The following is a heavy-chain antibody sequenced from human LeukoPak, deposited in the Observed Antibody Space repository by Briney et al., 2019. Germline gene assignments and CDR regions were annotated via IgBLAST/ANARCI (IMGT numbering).Heavy chain of an antibody. J-gene: IGHJ6*03. D-gene: IGHD2-2*01. CDR3: ARGIVVVPYYYYYYMDV. CDR1: GGSFSGYY. CDR2: INHSGST. V-gene: IGHV4-34*01. Sequence: PSETLSLTRAVYGGSFSGYYWSWIRQPPGKGLEWIGEINHSGSTNYNPSLKSRVTISVDTSKNQFSLKLSSVTAADTAVYYCARGIVVVPYYYYYYMDVWGKGTTVTVSS.